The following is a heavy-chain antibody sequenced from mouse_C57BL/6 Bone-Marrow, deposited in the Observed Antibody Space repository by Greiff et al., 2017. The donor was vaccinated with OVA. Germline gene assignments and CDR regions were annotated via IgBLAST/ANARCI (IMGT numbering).Heavy chain of an antibody. J-gene: IGHJ1*03. D-gene: IGHD3-3*01. CDR1: GYSFTDYN. CDR3: ASPLGPPWYFDV. Sequence: QLVESGPELVKPGASVKISCKASGYSFTDYNMNWVKQSNGKSLEWIGVINPKYGTTSYNQKFKGKATLTVDHSTSTAYMQLNSLTSEDSAVYYCASPLGPPWYFDVWGTGTTVTVSS. CDR2: INPKYGTT. V-gene: IGHV1-39*01.